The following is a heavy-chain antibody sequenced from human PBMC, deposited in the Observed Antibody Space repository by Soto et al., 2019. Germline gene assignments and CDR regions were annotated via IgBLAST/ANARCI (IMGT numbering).Heavy chain of an antibody. V-gene: IGHV3-33*01. CDR1: GFTFSSYG. CDR3: GLSVGATPQLDY. Sequence: QVQLVESGGGVVQPGRSLRLSCAASGFTFSSYGMHWVRQAPGKGLEWVAVIWYDGSNKYYADSVKGRFTISRDNSKNTLYLQMNSLRAEDTAVYYCGLSVGATPQLDYWGQGTLVTVSS. J-gene: IGHJ4*02. D-gene: IGHD1-26*01. CDR2: IWYDGSNK.